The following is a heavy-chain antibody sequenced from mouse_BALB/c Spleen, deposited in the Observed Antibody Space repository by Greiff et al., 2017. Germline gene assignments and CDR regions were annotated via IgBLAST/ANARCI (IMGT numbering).Heavy chain of an antibody. V-gene: IGHV5-9-3*01. CDR2: ISSGGSYT. CDR1: GFTFSSYA. D-gene: IGHD3-2*01. Sequence: EVQLQESGGGLVKPGGSLKLSCAASGFTFSSYAMSWVRQTPEKRLEWVATISSGGSYTYYPDSVKGRFTISRDNAKNTLYLQMSSLRSEDTAMYYCARPDSSGPFAYWGQGTLVTVSA. CDR3: ARPDSSGPFAY. J-gene: IGHJ3*01.